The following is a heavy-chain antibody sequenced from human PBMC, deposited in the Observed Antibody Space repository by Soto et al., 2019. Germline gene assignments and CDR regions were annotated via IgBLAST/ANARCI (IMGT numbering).Heavy chain of an antibody. J-gene: IGHJ4*02. CDR1: GFTFSSYG. V-gene: IGHV3-30*03. D-gene: IGHD3-22*01. Sequence: PGGSLRLSCAASGFTFSSYGMHWVRQAPGKGLEWVAVISYDGSNQYYADSVKGRFTVSRDKSKNTLYLQMNSLKAEDTAVYYCTALSYYDSSAGGGYWGQGTLVTVSS. CDR2: ISYDGSNQ. CDR3: TALSYYDSSAGGGY.